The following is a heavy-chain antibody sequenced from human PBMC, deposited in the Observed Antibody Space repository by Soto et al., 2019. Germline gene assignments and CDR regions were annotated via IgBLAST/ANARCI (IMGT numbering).Heavy chain of an antibody. V-gene: IGHV1-18*01. CDR1: NYTFSSYG. CDR2: INTYNGYS. J-gene: IGHJ5*02. Sequence: QLVQSGPEVKKPGASVKVSCRASNYTFSSYGINWVRQAPGQGLEWMGWINTYNGYSNYAQRLQGRVTMTADTSTHTAYMELRSLVSGDTAVYYCARDRAPGYCGSASCFKAGFDPWGQGTLVTVSS. CDR3: ARDRAPGYCGSASCFKAGFDP. D-gene: IGHD2-2*01.